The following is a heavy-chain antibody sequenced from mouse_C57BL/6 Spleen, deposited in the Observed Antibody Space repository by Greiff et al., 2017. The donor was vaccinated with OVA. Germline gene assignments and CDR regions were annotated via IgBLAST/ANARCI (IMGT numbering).Heavy chain of an antibody. CDR2: IYPRSGNP. CDR3: ARHTPFYAMDY. V-gene: IGHV1-81*01. D-gene: IGHD5-1-1*01. Sequence: QVQLQQSGAELARPGASVKLSCKASGYTFTSYGISWVKQRTGQGLEWIGEIYPRSGNPYYNEKFKGKATLTADKSSSTAYMELRSLTSEDSAVYFCARHTPFYAMDYWGQGTSVTVSS. J-gene: IGHJ4*01. CDR1: GYTFTSYG.